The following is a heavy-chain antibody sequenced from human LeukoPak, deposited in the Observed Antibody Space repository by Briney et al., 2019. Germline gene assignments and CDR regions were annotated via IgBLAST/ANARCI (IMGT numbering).Heavy chain of an antibody. CDR2: IKQDGSEK. J-gene: IGHJ4*02. Sequence: GGSLRLSCAASGFTFRGYWMSWVRQAPGKGLEWVANIKQDGSEKYYVDSVKGRFTISRDNAKNSLYLQMNSLRAEDTAMYYCARSPDGFDYWGQGTLVTVSS. V-gene: IGHV3-7*01. D-gene: IGHD4-17*01. CDR1: GFTFRGYW. CDR3: ARSPDGFDY.